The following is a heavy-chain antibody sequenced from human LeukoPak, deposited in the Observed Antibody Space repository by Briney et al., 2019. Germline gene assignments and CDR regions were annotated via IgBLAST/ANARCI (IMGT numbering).Heavy chain of an antibody. CDR1: GFTFSSYW. CDR3: ARPVAAKGGRTYYFDY. D-gene: IGHD2-15*01. V-gene: IGHV3-7*01. Sequence: PGGSLRLSCAASGFTFSSYWMSWVRQAPGKGLKWVANIKQDGSEKYYVDSVKGRFTISRDNAKNSLYLQMNSLRAEDTAVYYCARPVAAKGGRTYYFDYWGQGTLVTVSS. CDR2: IKQDGSEK. J-gene: IGHJ4*02.